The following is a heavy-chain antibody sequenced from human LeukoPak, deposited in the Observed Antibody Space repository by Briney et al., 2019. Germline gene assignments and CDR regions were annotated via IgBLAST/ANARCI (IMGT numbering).Heavy chain of an antibody. Sequence: GGXLRLSCAASGFTFSSYAMSWVRQAPGKGLEWVSAISGSGGSTYYADSVKGRFTISRDNSKNTLYLQMNSLRAEDTAVYYCAKAATPATVYNWFDPRGQGTLVTVSS. V-gene: IGHV3-23*01. D-gene: IGHD4-17*01. CDR2: ISGSGGST. CDR1: GFTFSSYA. J-gene: IGHJ5*02. CDR3: AKAATPATVYNWFDP.